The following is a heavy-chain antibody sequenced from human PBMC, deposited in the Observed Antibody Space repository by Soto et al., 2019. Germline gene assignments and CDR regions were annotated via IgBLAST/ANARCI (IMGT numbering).Heavy chain of an antibody. V-gene: IGHV1-69*13. CDR2: IIPIFGTA. CDR3: ARLAVVTPHYYYGMDV. J-gene: IGHJ6*02. Sequence: SVKVSCKASGGTFSSYAISWVRQAPGQGLEWMGGIIPIFGTANYAQKFQGRVTITADESTSTAYMELSSLRSEDTAVYYCARLAVVTPHYYYGMDVWGQGTTVTVSS. D-gene: IGHD2-21*02. CDR1: GGTFSSYA.